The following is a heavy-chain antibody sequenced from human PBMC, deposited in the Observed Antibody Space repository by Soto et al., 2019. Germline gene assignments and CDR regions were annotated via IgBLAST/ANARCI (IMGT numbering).Heavy chain of an antibody. CDR1: GGSISNSNYY. CDR2: IYYTGNT. J-gene: IGHJ4*02. Sequence: SETLSLTCNGSGGSISNSNYYWGWIRPPPGKGLEWIGSIYYTGNTYYNPSLKSRVTISVDTSKNQFSLKLDSVTAADTAVYFCERHSIWLLLSDYWGQGSLVTVSS. V-gene: IGHV4-39*01. D-gene: IGHD3-22*01. CDR3: ERHSIWLLLSDY.